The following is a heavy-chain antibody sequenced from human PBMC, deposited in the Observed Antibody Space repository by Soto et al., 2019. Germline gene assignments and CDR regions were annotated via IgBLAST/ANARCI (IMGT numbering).Heavy chain of an antibody. J-gene: IGHJ6*02. CDR3: ARESLGWWYHGYYYYGMDV. CDR1: GGTFSSYA. V-gene: IGHV1-69*13. D-gene: IGHD2-15*01. Sequence: GASVKVSCKASGGTFSSYAISWVRQAPGQGLEWMGGIIPIFGTANYAQKFQGRVTITADESTSTAYMELSSLRSEDTAVYYCARESLGWWYHGYYYYGMDVWGQGTTVTVSS. CDR2: IIPIFGTA.